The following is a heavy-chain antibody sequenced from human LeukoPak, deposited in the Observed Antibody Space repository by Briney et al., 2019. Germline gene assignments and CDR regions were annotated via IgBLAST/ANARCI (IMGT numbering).Heavy chain of an antibody. J-gene: IGHJ3*02. D-gene: IGHD3-10*01. CDR3: ARPYGSGTYDAFHI. CDR2: ISWNSGSI. Sequence: GRSLRLSCAASGFTFDDYAMHWVRQAPGKGLEWVSGISWNSGSIGYADSVKGRFTISRDNAKNALFLQMNSLGAEDTAVYYCARPYGSGTYDAFHIWGQGTMVTVSS. CDR1: GFTFDDYA. V-gene: IGHV3-9*01.